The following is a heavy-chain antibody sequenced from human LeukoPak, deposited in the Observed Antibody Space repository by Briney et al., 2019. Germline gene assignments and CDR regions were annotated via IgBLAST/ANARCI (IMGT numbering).Heavy chain of an antibody. CDR3: AGCSSTKCIAALDI. D-gene: IGHD2-2*01. J-gene: IGHJ3*02. CDR2: IKQDGSEK. Sequence: QPGGSLRLSCAASGLTFNNYWMSWVRQAPGKGLEWVANIKQDGSEKYYVDSLKGRLTISRDNAKNSLYLQINSLTAEDTALYYCAGCSSTKCIAALDIWGQGTMVTVSS. V-gene: IGHV3-7*01. CDR1: GLTFNNYW.